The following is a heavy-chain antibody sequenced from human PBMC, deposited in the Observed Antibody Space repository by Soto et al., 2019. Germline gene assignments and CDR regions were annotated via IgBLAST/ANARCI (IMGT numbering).Heavy chain of an antibody. CDR1: GFTFSSYD. J-gene: IGHJ4*02. V-gene: IGHV3-13*04. D-gene: IGHD3-22*01. CDR3: ARAIGPTLFDY. Sequence: GSLRLSCSASGFTFSSYDMHWVRQGTGKGLEWVSAIGTTGDTYYAGSVKGRFTISRENAKNSLYLQMNGLRAGDTAIYFCARAIGPTLFDYWGQGTLVTVSS. CDR2: IGTTGDT.